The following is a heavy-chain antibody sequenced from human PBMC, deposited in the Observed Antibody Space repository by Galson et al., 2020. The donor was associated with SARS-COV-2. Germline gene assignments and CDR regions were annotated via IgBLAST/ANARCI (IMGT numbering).Heavy chain of an antibody. Sequence: GGSLRLSCAASGFTFSSYWMSCVRQAPRKGLEWVANIKQDGSEKYYVDSVKGRFTISRDNAKNALYLQMNSLRAEETAVYYCARYLSPGSSCYCYVGWVDYWGQGTLVTVSS. J-gene: IGHJ4*02. V-gene: IGHV3-7*01. D-gene: IGHD3-22*01. CDR2: IKQDGSEK. CDR3: ARYLSPGSSCYCYVGWVDY. CDR1: GFTFSSYW.